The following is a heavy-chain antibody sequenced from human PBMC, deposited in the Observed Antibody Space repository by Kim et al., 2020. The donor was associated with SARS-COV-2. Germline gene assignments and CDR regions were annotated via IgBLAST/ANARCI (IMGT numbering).Heavy chain of an antibody. J-gene: IGHJ4*02. CDR1: GGSISSYY. Sequence: SETLSLTCTVSGGSISSYYWSWIRQPPGKGLEWIGYIYYSGSTNYNPSLKSRVTISVDTSKNQFSLKLSSVTAADTAVYYCARDRGRWERCSSTSCLNYFDYWGQGTLVTVSS. CDR3: ARDRGRWERCSSTSCLNYFDY. V-gene: IGHV4-59*13. D-gene: IGHD2-2*01. CDR2: IYYSGST.